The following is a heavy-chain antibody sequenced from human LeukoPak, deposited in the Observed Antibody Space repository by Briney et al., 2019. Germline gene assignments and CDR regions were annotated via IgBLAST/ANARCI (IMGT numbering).Heavy chain of an antibody. J-gene: IGHJ5*02. CDR1: GYTFTSYY. D-gene: IGHD3-10*01. CDR2: INPSGGST. Sequence: ASVKVSRKASGYTFTSYYMHWVRQAPGQGLEWMGIINPSGGSTSYAQKFQGRVTMTRDTSTSTVYMELSSLRSEDTAVYYCARDTRNYYGSGSYLIDPWGQGTLVTVSS. CDR3: ARDTRNYYGSGSYLIDP. V-gene: IGHV1-46*01.